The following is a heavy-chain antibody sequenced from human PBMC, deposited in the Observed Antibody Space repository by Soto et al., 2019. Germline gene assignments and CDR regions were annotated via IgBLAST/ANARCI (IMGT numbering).Heavy chain of an antibody. CDR1: GFTFSSSW. V-gene: IGHV3-74*01. J-gene: IGHJ5*02. D-gene: IGHD3-22*01. CDR3: AGGGSGYYNL. CDR2: IKPDGTYT. Sequence: PGGSLRLSCAASGFTFSSSWMHWVRQSPGGGLVWVSRIKPDGTYTTYADSVKGRFTISRDNAKNTLSLQMNSLTAEDTAVYYCAGGGSGYYNLWGQGTLVTVPS.